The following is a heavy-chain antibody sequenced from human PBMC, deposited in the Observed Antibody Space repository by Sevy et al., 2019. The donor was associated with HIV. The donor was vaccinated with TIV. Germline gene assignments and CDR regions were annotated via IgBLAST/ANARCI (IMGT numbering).Heavy chain of an antibody. CDR2: VYSDLRT. Sequence: GGSLRLSCAVSGFTVSNNFLNWVRQSPGKGLEWVSTVYSDLRTFYADSVKGRFTVSRDDPKNALYLQLNSRRAEDTAVYYCARVIDGYHREFNYFYYYMDVWGKGTTVTVSS. V-gene: IGHV3-53*01. J-gene: IGHJ6*03. D-gene: IGHD5-12*01. CDR1: GFTVSNNF. CDR3: ARVIDGYHREFNYFYYYMDV.